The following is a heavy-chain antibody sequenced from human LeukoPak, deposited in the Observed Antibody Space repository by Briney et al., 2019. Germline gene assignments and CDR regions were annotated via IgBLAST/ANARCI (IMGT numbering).Heavy chain of an antibody. CDR3: VRGETAVTSNLDY. D-gene: IGHD4-17*01. Sequence: GGSLRLSGAASGLTFSGFAMYWVRQAPGKGLEWVAVTSYDGSKKYYADSVKGRFTISRDNSKNTLYLQMNSLRVEDTAVYYCVRGETAVTSNLDYWGRGTLVTVSS. CDR2: TSYDGSKK. J-gene: IGHJ4*02. CDR1: GLTFSGFA. V-gene: IGHV3-30-3*01.